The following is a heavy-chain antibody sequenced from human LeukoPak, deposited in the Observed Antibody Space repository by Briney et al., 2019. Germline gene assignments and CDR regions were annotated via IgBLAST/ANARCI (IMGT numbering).Heavy chain of an antibody. V-gene: IGHV1-18*01. CDR2: ISAHDGTR. Sequence: ASVKVSCKASGYTFTNYGITWVRQAPGQGLEWMGRISAHDGTRNYALKHEDRVTMTTDTSTSTAYMELRGLRSDDTAVYYCARRSTLYSSGRFYFDYWGQGTLVTVSS. CDR3: ARRSTLYSSGRFYFDY. D-gene: IGHD6-19*01. CDR1: GYTFTNYG. J-gene: IGHJ4*02.